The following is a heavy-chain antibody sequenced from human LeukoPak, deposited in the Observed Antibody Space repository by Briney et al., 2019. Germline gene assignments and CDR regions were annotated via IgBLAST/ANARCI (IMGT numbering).Heavy chain of an antibody. CDR1: GYTFATYG. J-gene: IGHJ6*02. D-gene: IGHD3-10*01. Sequence: ASVKVSCKASGYTFATYGISWVRQATGQGLEWMGWMNPNSGNTGYAQKFQGRVTMTRNTSISTAYMELSSLRSEDTAVYYCAREGGSGSYYYYYYYGMDVWGQGTTVTVSS. CDR3: AREGGSGSYYYYYYYGMDV. CDR2: MNPNSGNT. V-gene: IGHV1-8*02.